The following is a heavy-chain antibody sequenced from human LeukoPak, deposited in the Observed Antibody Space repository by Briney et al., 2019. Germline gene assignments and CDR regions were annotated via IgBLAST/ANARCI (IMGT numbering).Heavy chain of an antibody. V-gene: IGHV1-18*01. D-gene: IGHD3-22*01. CDR1: VYTFNNYG. J-gene: IGHJ3*02. CDR2: ISAYNGDK. CDR3: ARASASRTNSNSYYFETTKKNAFDT. Sequence: ASVKVSCKTSVYTFNNYGITWVRTAPGQGLEWMGWISAYNGDKNYAQKFQGRVTLTTGTSTSTAYMELRSLSSDDTAVYYCARASASRTNSNSYYFETTKKNAFDTWGQGTMVTVSS.